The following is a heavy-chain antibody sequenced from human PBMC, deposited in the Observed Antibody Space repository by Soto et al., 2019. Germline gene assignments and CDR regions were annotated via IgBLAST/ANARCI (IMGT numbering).Heavy chain of an antibody. Sequence: SETLSLTCTVSGGSISSYYWSWIRQPPGKGLDYIGYIHYSGSTNYNPTLKSRVTISLDTSKNQFSLKLSSVTAADTAVYYCARHGLGLDYWGQGTLVTVSS. CDR1: GGSISSYY. J-gene: IGHJ4*02. CDR2: IHYSGST. D-gene: IGHD1-26*01. V-gene: IGHV4-59*08. CDR3: ARHGLGLDY.